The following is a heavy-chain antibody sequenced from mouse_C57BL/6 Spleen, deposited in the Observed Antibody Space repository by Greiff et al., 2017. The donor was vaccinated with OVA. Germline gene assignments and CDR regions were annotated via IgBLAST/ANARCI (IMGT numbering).Heavy chain of an antibody. J-gene: IGHJ1*03. CDR2: IWRGGST. D-gene: IGHD1-1*01. CDR1: GFSLTSYG. CDR3: AKNAQLAVWYFDV. V-gene: IGHV2-5*01. Sequence: VQLQESGPGLVQPSQSLSITCTVSGFSLTSYGVHWVRQSPGKGLEWLGVIWRGGSTDYNAAFMSRLSITKDNSKSQVFFKMNSLQADDTAIYYCAKNAQLAVWYFDVWGTGTTVTVSS.